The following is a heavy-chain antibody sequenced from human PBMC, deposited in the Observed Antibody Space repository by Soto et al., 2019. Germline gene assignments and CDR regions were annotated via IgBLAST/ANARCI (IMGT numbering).Heavy chain of an antibody. Sequence: GGSLRLSCAASGFTFSSYGMHWVRQAPGKGLGWVAVISYDGSNKYYADSVKGRFTISRDNSKNTLYLQMNSLRAEDTAVYYCAKLGGSNYYYYYYMDVWGKGTTVTV. CDR1: GFTFSSYG. CDR3: AKLGGSNYYYYYYMDV. D-gene: IGHD4-4*01. J-gene: IGHJ6*03. V-gene: IGHV3-30*18. CDR2: ISYDGSNK.